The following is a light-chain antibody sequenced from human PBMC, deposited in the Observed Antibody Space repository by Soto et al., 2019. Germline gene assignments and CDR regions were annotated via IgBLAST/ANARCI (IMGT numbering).Light chain of an antibody. J-gene: IGKJ1*01. V-gene: IGKV3-15*01. CDR2: GAS. Sequence: EIVMTQSPATLSVSPGERATLSCRASQSVSNNLAWYQQKPGQAPRLLMYGASTRATGIPARFSGSGSGTEFTRTISSLQSADFAVYFCQQYNNWARTFGQGTKVEVK. CDR3: QQYNNWART. CDR1: QSVSNN.